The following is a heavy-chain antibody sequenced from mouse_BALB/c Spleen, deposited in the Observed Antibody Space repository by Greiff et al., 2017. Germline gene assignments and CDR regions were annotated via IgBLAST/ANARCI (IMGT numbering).Heavy chain of an antibody. CDR1: GYTFTDYE. Sequence: QVQLKESGAELVRPGASVTLSCKASGYTFTDYEMHWVKQTPVHGLEWIGAIDPETGGTAYNQKFKGKATLTADKSSSTAYMELRSLTSEDSAVYYCKGYGSSPYFDYWGQGTTLTVSS. D-gene: IGHD1-1*01. CDR2: IDPETGGT. V-gene: IGHV1-15*01. J-gene: IGHJ2*01. CDR3: KGYGSSPYFDY.